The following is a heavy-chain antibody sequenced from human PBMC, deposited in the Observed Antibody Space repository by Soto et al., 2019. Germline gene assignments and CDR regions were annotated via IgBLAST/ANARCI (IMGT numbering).Heavy chain of an antibody. D-gene: IGHD2-8*02. J-gene: IGHJ4*02. V-gene: IGHV4-34*01. CDR2: INHSGST. Sequence: QVQLQQWGAGLLKPSETLSLTCAVYGGSFSGYYWTWIRQPPGTGLEWIGEINHSGSTNYNPSLTDRVTISVDTSKNQFSLKLPSVTAADTAVYYCARDKITGLFDYWGQGTLVTVSS. CDR3: ARDKITGLFDY. CDR1: GGSFSGYY.